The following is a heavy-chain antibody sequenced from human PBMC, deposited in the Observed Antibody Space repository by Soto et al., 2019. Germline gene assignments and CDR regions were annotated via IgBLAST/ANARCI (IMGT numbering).Heavy chain of an antibody. V-gene: IGHV1-24*01. J-gene: IGHJ5*02. Sequence: ASVTVSCKVSGYTLTELSMHWVRQEPGKGLEWMGGFDPEDGETIYAQKFQGRVTMTEDTSTDTAYMELSSLRSEDTAVYYCATVVGGSRNNWFDPWGQGTLVTVSS. D-gene: IGHD2-15*01. CDR2: FDPEDGET. CDR1: GYTLTELS. CDR3: ATVVGGSRNNWFDP.